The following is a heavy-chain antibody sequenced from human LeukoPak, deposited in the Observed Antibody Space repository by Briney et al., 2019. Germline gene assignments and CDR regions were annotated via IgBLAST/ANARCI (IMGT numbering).Heavy chain of an antibody. V-gene: IGHV3-20*04. CDR2: INWNGGST. D-gene: IGHD3-22*01. CDR1: GFTFDDYG. J-gene: IGHJ4*02. Sequence: GGSLRLSCAASGFTFDDYGMSWVRQAPGKGLEWVSGINWNGGSTGYADPVKGRFTISRDNAKNSLYLQMNSLRAEDTALYYCARQKTYYYDSGGYLYYFDYWGQGTLVTVSS. CDR3: ARQKTYYYDSGGYLYYFDY.